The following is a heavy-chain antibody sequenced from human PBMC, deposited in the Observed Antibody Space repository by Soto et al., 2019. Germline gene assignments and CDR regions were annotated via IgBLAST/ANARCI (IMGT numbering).Heavy chain of an antibody. Sequence: GSLRLSCAASGFTFSSYWMHWVRQAPGKGLVWVSRINSDGSSTSYADSVKGRFTISRDNAKNTLYLQMNSLRAEDTAVYYCARSGPQYCGGDCYAFDIWGQGTMVTVSS. D-gene: IGHD2-21*02. CDR3: ARSGPQYCGGDCYAFDI. V-gene: IGHV3-74*01. CDR2: INSDGSST. CDR1: GFTFSSYW. J-gene: IGHJ3*02.